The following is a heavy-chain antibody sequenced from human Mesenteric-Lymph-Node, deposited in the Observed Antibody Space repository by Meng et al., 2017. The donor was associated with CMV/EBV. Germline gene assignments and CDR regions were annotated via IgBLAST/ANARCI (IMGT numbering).Heavy chain of an antibody. CDR2: IYHFGGT. Sequence: DVSRNSNKLWSWVRQTPGKGLEWIADIYHFGGTNYDPSLKGRATISVDRSKSQFSLKIISVTAADTAMYYCARAASTGWMLPYFDSWGQGTLVTVSS. CDR1: DVSRNSNKL. CDR3: ARAASTGWMLPYFDS. J-gene: IGHJ4*02. V-gene: IGHV4-4*02. D-gene: IGHD2-8*02.